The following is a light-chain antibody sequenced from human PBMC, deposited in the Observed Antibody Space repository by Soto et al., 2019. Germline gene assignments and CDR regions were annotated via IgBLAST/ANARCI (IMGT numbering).Light chain of an antibody. CDR2: DAS. CDR1: QSVSSY. V-gene: IGKV3-20*01. J-gene: IGKJ4*01. Sequence: EIVLTQSPATLSLSPGERATLSCRASQSVSSYLAWYQQKPGQAPRLLIYDASNRATGIPDRFSGSGSGTDFTLTISRLEAEDFAVYYCQQYGSSPLTFGGGTKV. CDR3: QQYGSSPLT.